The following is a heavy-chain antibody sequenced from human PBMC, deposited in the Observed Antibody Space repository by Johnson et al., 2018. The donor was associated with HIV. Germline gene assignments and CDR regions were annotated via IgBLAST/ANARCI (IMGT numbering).Heavy chain of an antibody. D-gene: IGHD2-21*01. J-gene: IGHJ3*02. Sequence: QVQLVESGGGLIQPGGSLRLSCAASGFTVSSNYMSWVRQAPGKGLEWVAVISYDGSNKYYADSVKGRFTISRDISKNTLYLQMNSLRTEDTAVYYCARVTRDCGGDCYLDAFDIWGQGTMVTVSS. CDR2: ISYDGSNK. CDR1: GFTVSSNY. CDR3: ARVTRDCGGDCYLDAFDI. V-gene: IGHV3-30*03.